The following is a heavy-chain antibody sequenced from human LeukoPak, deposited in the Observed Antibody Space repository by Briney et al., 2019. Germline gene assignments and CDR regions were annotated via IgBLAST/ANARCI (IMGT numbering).Heavy chain of an antibody. J-gene: IGHJ4*02. CDR3: AREKPYYDFWSGYPDY. V-gene: IGHV4-61*02. CDR1: GGSISSGSYY. Sequence: SETLSLTCTVSGGSISSGSYYWSRIRQPAGKGLEWIGRIYTSGSTNYNPSLKSRVTISVDTSKNQFSLKLSSVTAADTAVYYCAREKPYYDFWSGYPDYWGQGTLVTVSS. D-gene: IGHD3-3*01. CDR2: IYTSGST.